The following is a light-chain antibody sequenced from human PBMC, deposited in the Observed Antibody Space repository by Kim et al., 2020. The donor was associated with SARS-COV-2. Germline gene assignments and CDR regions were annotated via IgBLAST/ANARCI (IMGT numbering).Light chain of an antibody. CDR3: QQYGSSRYT. Sequence: LAPGERANLSCRASQSVTSSYLAWYQQRPGQAPRLLIYSASSRAPGIPDRFSGSGSGTDFSLTISRLEPEDFAMYYCQQYGSSRYTFGQGTKLEI. CDR1: QSVTSSY. J-gene: IGKJ2*01. CDR2: SAS. V-gene: IGKV3-20*01.